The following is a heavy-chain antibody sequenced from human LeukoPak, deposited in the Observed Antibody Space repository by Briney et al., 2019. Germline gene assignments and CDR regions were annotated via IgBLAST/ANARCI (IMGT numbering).Heavy chain of an antibody. J-gene: IGHJ3*02. Sequence: GGSLRLSCAASGFTFSSYGLHWVRQAPGEGLDWVAVISSDGIKQYYADSAKGRFSISRDNSKSTLYLQMNSLRAEDTAVYYCARDYYDSSGQLHAGAHAFDIWGQGTMVTVSS. V-gene: IGHV3-30*03. CDR1: GFTFSSYG. CDR2: ISSDGIKQ. D-gene: IGHD3-22*01. CDR3: ARDYYDSSGQLHAGAHAFDI.